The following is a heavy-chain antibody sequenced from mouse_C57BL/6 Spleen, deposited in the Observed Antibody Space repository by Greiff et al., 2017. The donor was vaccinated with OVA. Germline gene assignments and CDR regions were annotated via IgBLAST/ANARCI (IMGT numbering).Heavy chain of an antibody. CDR2: ISYSGST. V-gene: IGHV3-1*01. CDR3: AREITTVVATRYFDV. Sequence: VQLQQSGPGMVKPSPSLSLTCTVTGYSITSGYDWHWIRHFPGNKLEWMGYISYSGSTNYNPSLKSRIPITHDTSKNHFFLKLNSVTTEDTATYYCAREITTVVATRYFDVWGTGTTVTVSS. D-gene: IGHD1-1*01. J-gene: IGHJ1*03. CDR1: GYSITSGYD.